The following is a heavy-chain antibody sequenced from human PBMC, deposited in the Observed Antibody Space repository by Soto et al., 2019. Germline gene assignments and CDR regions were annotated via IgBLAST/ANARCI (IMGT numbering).Heavy chain of an antibody. Sequence: SETLSLTCTVSGGSISSGDYYWSWIRQPPGKGLEWIGYISYSGSAYYNPSRKSRFTISIDTSKKQFSLNLTSVTAADTAVYYCARDGWQMVRGVSISGGMDVWGQGTTVTVSS. D-gene: IGHD3-10*01. CDR1: GGSISSGDYY. V-gene: IGHV4-30-4*01. CDR3: ARDGWQMVRGVSISGGMDV. CDR2: ISYSGSA. J-gene: IGHJ6*02.